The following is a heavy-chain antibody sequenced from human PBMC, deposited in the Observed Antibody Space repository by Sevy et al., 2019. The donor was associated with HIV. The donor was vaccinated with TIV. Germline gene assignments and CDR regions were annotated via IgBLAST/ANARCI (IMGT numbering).Heavy chain of an antibody. CDR2: ISGSGGST. D-gene: IGHD3-3*01. Sequence: GGSLRLSCAASGFTFSSYAMSWVRQAPGKGLEWVSAISGSGGSTYYADSVKGRFTISRDNSKNTLYLQMNSLSAEDTAVYYCAKAIGDYDFWSGFNYGMDVWGQGTTVTVSS. J-gene: IGHJ6*02. CDR1: GFTFSSYA. CDR3: AKAIGDYDFWSGFNYGMDV. V-gene: IGHV3-23*01.